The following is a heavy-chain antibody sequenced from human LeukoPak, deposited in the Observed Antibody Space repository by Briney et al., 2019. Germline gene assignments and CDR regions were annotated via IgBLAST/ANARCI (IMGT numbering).Heavy chain of an antibody. Sequence: GTSVKVSCKASGFTFTNSAMQWVRQARGQRLEWIGWIVVGSGNTNYAQKFQERVTITRDMSTSTAYMELSSLRSEDTAVYYCARELGSSPSFWGQGTLVTVSS. CDR1: GFTFTNSA. D-gene: IGHD6-6*01. V-gene: IGHV1-58*02. J-gene: IGHJ4*02. CDR2: IVVGSGNT. CDR3: ARELGSSPSF.